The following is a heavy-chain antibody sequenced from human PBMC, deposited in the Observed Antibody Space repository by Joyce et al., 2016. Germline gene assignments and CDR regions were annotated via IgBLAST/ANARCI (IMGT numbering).Heavy chain of an antibody. CDR2: IDYSGSA. Sequence: QVQLQESGPGLVKPSETLSLTCTVSGGSISINYWSWIRQPPGKRLEWMGYIDYSGSANYNPSLKSRVTISVGTSKSQFSLKLRSVSAADTAVYYCARGLGTPYGMDVWGQGTTVTVSS. CDR1: GGSISINY. J-gene: IGHJ6*02. CDR3: ARGLGTPYGMDV. D-gene: IGHD7-27*01. V-gene: IGHV4-59*01.